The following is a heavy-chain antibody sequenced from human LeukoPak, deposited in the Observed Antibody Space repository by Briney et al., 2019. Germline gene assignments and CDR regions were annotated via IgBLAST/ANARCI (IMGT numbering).Heavy chain of an antibody. CDR2: IYTSGST. CDR1: GGPISSYY. CDR3: ARDMRALIPAATSNWFDP. D-gene: IGHD2-2*01. J-gene: IGHJ5*02. Sequence: SETLSLTCTVSGGPISSYYWSWIRQPAGKGLEWIGRIYTSGSTNYNPSLKSRVTMSVDTSKNQFSLKLSSVTAADTAVYYCARDMRALIPAATSNWFDPWGRGTLVTVSS. V-gene: IGHV4-4*07.